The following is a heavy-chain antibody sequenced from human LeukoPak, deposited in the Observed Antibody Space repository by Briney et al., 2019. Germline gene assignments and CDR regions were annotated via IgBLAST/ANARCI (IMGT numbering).Heavy chain of an antibody. V-gene: IGHV3-30-3*01. CDR3: ARELIPIAAAGPDFDY. CDR1: GFTFSSYA. J-gene: IGHJ4*02. D-gene: IGHD6-13*01. CDR2: ISYDGSNK. Sequence: PGGSLRLSCAASGFTFSSYAMHWVRQAPGKGLEWVAVISYDGSNKYYADSVKGRFTISRDNSKNTLYLQMNSLRAEDTAVYYCARELIPIAAAGPDFDYWGQGTLVTVSS.